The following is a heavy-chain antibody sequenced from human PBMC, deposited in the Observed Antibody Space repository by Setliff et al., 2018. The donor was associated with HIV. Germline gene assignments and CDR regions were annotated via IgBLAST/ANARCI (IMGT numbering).Heavy chain of an antibody. J-gene: IGHJ6*02. Sequence: WGSLRLSCAASGFTFSNYAMSWVRQAPGEGLEWVSAILSTGERTFYADSVKGRFTISRDNSKNSLYLQMNSLRVEDTAVYYCARDYLYYNLYNGSPVYGMDVWGQGTTVTVSS. CDR1: GFTFSNYA. D-gene: IGHD3-3*01. CDR2: ILSTGERT. V-gene: IGHV3-23*01. CDR3: ARDYLYYNLYNGSPVYGMDV.